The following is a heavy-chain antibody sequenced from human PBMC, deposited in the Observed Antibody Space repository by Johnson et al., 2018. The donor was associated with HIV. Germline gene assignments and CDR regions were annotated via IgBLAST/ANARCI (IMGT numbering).Heavy chain of an antibody. J-gene: IGHJ3*01. D-gene: IGHD7-27*01. V-gene: IGHV3-30*03. CDR2: ISYDGSNK. Sequence: QVQLVESGGGVVQPGRSLRLSCAASGFTFYSYGMHWVRQAPGKGLEWVAVISYDGSNKYYADSVKGRFTISRDNSKNTLYLQMNSLGGKDTAVYYCAGELGGSGFDVWGQGTMVTVSS. CDR3: AGELGGSGFDV. CDR1: GFTFYSYG.